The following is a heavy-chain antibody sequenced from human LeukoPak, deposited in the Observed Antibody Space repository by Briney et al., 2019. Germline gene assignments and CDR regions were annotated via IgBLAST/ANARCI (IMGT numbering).Heavy chain of an antibody. V-gene: IGHV3-15*01. D-gene: IGHD6-13*01. CDR1: VFTISNAW. CDR3: TGVSRSSWYDY. Sequence: GGSLRLSCAASVFTISNAWMSRVRQAPGKGLEWVGRIKSRTDGGTPDYAAPVKGRFTISRDDSENTLYLQMNSLKTEDTAVYYCTGVSRSSWYDYWGQGTLATVSS. CDR2: IKSRTDGGTP. J-gene: IGHJ4*02.